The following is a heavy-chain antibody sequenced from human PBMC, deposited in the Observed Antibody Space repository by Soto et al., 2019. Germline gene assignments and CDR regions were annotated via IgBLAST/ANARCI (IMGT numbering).Heavy chain of an antibody. CDR1: GGSISSYY. V-gene: IGHV4-59*01. D-gene: IGHD4-17*01. J-gene: IGHJ4*02. Sequence: QVQLQESGPGLVKPSETLSLTCTVSGGSISSYYWSWIRQPPGKGLEWIGYIYYSGSTNYNPSLKSRVTISVDTSKNQFSLKLSSVTAADTAVYYCARGYGDYLDYWGQGTLVTVSS. CDR2: IYYSGST. CDR3: ARGYGDYLDY.